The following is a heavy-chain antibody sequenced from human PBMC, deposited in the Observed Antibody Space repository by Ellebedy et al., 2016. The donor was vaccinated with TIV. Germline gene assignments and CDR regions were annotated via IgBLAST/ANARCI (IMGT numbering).Heavy chain of an antibody. Sequence: GESLKISCAASGFTFSSYSMNWVRQAPGKGLEWVSSISGSCSSIYYADSVKGRFTISRDNAENSLYLQMNSLRTEDTAVYYCARTKIGQRVFDYWGQGTLGTVSS. CDR3: ARTKIGQRVFDY. CDR1: GFTFSSYS. J-gene: IGHJ4*02. V-gene: IGHV3-21*01. CDR2: ISGSCSSI. D-gene: IGHD2-8*01.